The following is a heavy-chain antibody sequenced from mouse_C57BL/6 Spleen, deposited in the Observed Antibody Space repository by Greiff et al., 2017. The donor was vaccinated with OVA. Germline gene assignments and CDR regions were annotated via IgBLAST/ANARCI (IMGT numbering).Heavy chain of an antibody. CDR3: ARSSLYDYDRYFDV. J-gene: IGHJ1*03. CDR1: GYSFTDYN. CDR2: INPNYGTT. Sequence: VQLKQSGPELVKPGASVKISCKASGYSFTDYNMNWVKQSNGKSLEWIGVINPNYGTTSYNQKFKGKATLTVDQSSSTAYMQLNSLTSEDSAVYYCARSSLYDYDRYFDVWGTGTTVTVSS. V-gene: IGHV1-39*01. D-gene: IGHD2-4*01.